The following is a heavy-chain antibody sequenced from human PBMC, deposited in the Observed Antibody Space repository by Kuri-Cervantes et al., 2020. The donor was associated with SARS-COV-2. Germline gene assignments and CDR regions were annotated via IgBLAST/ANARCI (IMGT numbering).Heavy chain of an antibody. J-gene: IGHJ6*02. CDR3: AREMRMGVAVREVGMDV. V-gene: IGHV3-30*03. CDR1: GFSFSRTD. Sequence: GGSLRLSCAASGFSFSRTDMHWVRQAPGKGLEWVAVISHDGSNKYYADSVKGRFTISRDNSKNTLYLQMNSLRAEDTAVYYCAREMRMGVAVREVGMDVWGQGTTVTVSS. CDR2: ISHDGSNK. D-gene: IGHD2-15*01.